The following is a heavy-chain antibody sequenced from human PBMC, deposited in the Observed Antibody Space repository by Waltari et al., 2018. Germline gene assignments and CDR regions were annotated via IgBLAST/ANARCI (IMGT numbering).Heavy chain of an antibody. V-gene: IGHV3-48*01. CDR2: ISISSSTI. J-gene: IGHJ3*02. CDR3: ARDDYAGAFDI. D-gene: IGHD4-17*01. Sequence: EVQLVESGGGLVQPGGSLRLSCAASGFTFSSYSMNWVRQAPGKGREVVSYISISSSTIYYADSVKGRFTISRDNAKNSLYLQMNSLRAEDTAVYYCARDDYAGAFDIWGQGTMVTVSS. CDR1: GFTFSSYS.